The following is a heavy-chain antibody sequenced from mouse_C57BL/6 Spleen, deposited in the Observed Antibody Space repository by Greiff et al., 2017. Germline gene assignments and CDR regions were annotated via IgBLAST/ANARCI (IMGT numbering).Heavy chain of an antibody. J-gene: IGHJ3*01. V-gene: IGHV1-58*01. Sequence: VQLQQSGAELVRPGSSVKMSCKTSGYTFTSYGINWVKQRPGQGLEWIGYNFIGNGYTEYNEKFKSKATLTSDTSSSTAYMQLSSLTSEDSAIYCCGREGVDYDYDGFAYWGQGTLVTVSA. D-gene: IGHD2-4*01. CDR3: GREGVDYDYDGFAY. CDR1: GYTFTSYG. CDR2: NFIGNGYT.